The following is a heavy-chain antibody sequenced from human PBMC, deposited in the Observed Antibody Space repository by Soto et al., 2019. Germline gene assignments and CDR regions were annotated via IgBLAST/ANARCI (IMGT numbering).Heavy chain of an antibody. J-gene: IGHJ6*02. CDR3: ARGIEGWYQGRYYYGMDV. CDR1: GGSVSSGSYY. CDR2: IYYSGST. Sequence: QVQLQESGPGLVKPSETLSLTCTVSGGSVSSGSYYWSWIRQPPGKGLEWIGYIYYSGSTNYNPSLKSLVTIAVDTAKNQFSLELSSVTAADTAVYYCARGIEGWYQGRYYYGMDVWGQGTTVTVSS. V-gene: IGHV4-61*01. D-gene: IGHD6-19*01.